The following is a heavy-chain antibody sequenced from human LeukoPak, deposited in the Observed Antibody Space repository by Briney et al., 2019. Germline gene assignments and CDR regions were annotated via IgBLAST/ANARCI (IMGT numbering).Heavy chain of an antibody. Sequence: ASVKVSCKXSGYTFTGYYIHWVRQAPGQGLEWMGRINPNSGGTNYAERFQGRVTVTRDTSISTAYMELSRLRSDDTAVYYCARVQDLTGFDPWGQGTLVTVSS. CDR1: GYTFTGYY. J-gene: IGHJ5*02. CDR3: ARVQDLTGFDP. V-gene: IGHV1-2*06. D-gene: IGHD7-27*01. CDR2: INPNSGGT.